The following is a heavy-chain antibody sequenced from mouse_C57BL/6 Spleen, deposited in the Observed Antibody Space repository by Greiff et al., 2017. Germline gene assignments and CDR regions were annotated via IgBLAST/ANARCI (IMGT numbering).Heavy chain of an antibody. J-gene: IGHJ3*01. D-gene: IGHD2-5*01. CDR1: GYSIASGYY. CDR2: ISYDGSN. CDR3: ARGGGYSNYEGWFAY. V-gene: IGHV3-6*01. Sequence: VQLKESGPGLVKPSQSLSLTCSVTGYSIASGYYWNWIRQFPGNKLEWMGYISYDGSNNYNPSLKNRISITRDTSKNQFFLKLNSVTTEDTATYYCARGGGYSNYEGWFAYWGQGTLVTVSA.